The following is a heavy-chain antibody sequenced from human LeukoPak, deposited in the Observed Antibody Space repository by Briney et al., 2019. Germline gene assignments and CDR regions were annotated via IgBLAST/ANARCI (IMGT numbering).Heavy chain of an antibody. CDR3: ARGNAYNWRFDF. V-gene: IGHV4-59*01. CDR1: DGSISSYY. J-gene: IGHJ4*02. CDR2: THYSGST. D-gene: IGHD1-1*01. Sequence: SETLSLTCTVSDGSISSYYWSWIRQPPGKGLQWIGYTHYSGSTNYNPSLKSRVSISVDTSKNQFSLKLSSVTAADTALYYCARGNAYNWRFDFWGQGTLVTVSS.